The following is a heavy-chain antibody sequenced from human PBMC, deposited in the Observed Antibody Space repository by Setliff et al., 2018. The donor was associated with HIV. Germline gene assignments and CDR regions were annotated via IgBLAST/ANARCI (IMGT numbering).Heavy chain of an antibody. Sequence: SLRLSCAASGFRFSDAWMTWVRQAPGQGLEWVGRIKSKTDGGTTDVAAHVKGRFTISRDNAKNSMDLQMNSLRAEDTAIYYCARKLRPGHGVDVWGQGTTVTVSS. CDR1: GFRFSDAW. D-gene: IGHD3-10*01. J-gene: IGHJ6*02. CDR3: ARKLRPGHGVDV. CDR2: IKSKTDGGTT. V-gene: IGHV3-15*05.